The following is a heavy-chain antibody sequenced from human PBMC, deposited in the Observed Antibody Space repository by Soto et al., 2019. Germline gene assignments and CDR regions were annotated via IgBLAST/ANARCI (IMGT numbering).Heavy chain of an antibody. CDR1: GFTFSSYA. CDR3: ARAHSTGYDLTNWFDP. V-gene: IGHV3-64*01. Sequence: PGGSLRLSCAASGFTFSSYAMHWVRQAPGKGLEYVSAISSNGGSTYYANSVKGRFTISRDNSKNTLYLQMGSLRAEDMAVYYCARAHSTGYDLTNWFDPWGQGTLVTVSS. D-gene: IGHD3-3*01. CDR2: ISSNGGST. J-gene: IGHJ5*02.